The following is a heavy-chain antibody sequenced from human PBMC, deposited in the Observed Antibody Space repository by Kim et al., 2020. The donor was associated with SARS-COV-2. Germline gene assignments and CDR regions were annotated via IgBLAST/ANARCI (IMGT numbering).Heavy chain of an antibody. J-gene: IGHJ4*02. Sequence: IYYADSVQGQFTISRDNAKNSLYLQMNSLRAEDTAVYYCAREADSSPDAYWGQGTLVTVSS. CDR2: I. CDR3: AREADSSPDAY. V-gene: IGHV3-48*03. D-gene: IGHD6-13*01.